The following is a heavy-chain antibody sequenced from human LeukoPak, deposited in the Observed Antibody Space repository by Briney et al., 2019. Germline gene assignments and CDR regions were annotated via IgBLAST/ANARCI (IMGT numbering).Heavy chain of an antibody. CDR1: GFTFSGYW. CDR3: ARSDWFDP. CDR2: IKSDGSTT. Sequence: GGSLRLSCAASGFTFSGYWMHWVRQAPGKGLVWVSRIKSDGSTTSYADSVKGRFTISRDNAKNTLYLQMNSLRVEDTAVHFCARSDWFDPWGQGTLVTVSS. V-gene: IGHV3-74*01. J-gene: IGHJ5*02.